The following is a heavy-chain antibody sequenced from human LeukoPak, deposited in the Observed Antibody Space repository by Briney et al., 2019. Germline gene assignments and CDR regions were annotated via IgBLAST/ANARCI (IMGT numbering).Heavy chain of an antibody. J-gene: IGHJ2*01. CDR2: IYYSGST. D-gene: IGHD3-22*01. V-gene: IGHV4-59*06. CDR3: ARWIPITMIVVGSSPTRYWYFDL. CDR1: GGSISSYY. Sequence: KTSEALSLTCTVSGGSISSYYWSWIRQHPGKGLEWIGYIYYSGSTYYNPSLKSRVTISVDTSKNQFSLKLSSVTAADTAVYYCARWIPITMIVVGSSPTRYWYFDLWGRGTLVTVSS.